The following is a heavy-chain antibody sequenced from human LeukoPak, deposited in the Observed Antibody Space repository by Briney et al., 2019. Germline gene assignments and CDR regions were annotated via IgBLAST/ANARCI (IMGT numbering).Heavy chain of an antibody. Sequence: ASVKVSCKASGYTFTSYDINWVRQATGQGLEWMGWMNPNSGNTGYAQKFQGRVTITRNTSISTAYMELSSLRSEDTDVYYWARAGTPVAAAEYYYYYYSMDVWGKGTTVTVS. V-gene: IGHV1-8*03. D-gene: IGHD6-13*01. CDR2: MNPNSGNT. J-gene: IGHJ6*03. CDR3: ARAGTPVAAAEYYYYYYSMDV. CDR1: GYTFTSYD.